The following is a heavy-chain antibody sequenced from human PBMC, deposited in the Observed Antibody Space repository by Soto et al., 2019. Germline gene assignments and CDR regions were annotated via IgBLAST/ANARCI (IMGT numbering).Heavy chain of an antibody. Sequence: VQLLESGGGLVQPGGSLRLSCAASGFTFSSYAMSWVRQAPGKGLEWVSAISGSGGSTYYADSVKGPFTISRDNSKNTLYLQMNILRSEDTAVYYCAKLMRDGLLYFDCFLSYWGQGTLVTVSS. J-gene: IGHJ4*02. CDR3: AKLMRDGLLYFDCFLSY. CDR1: GFTFSSYA. V-gene: IGHV3-23*01. D-gene: IGHD3-9*01. CDR2: ISGSGGST.